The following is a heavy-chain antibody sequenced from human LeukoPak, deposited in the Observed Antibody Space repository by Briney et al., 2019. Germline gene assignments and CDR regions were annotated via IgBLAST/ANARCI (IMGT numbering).Heavy chain of an antibody. CDR1: GFTFSTYW. Sequence: GGSLRLSCAASGFTFSTYWMNWVRQAPGKGLEWVANIKQDGSEKYYVDSVKGRLTISRDNAKNSLYLQMNSLRAEDTAVYYCAREMVVPAALNYYYYYYMDVWGKGTTVTVSS. J-gene: IGHJ6*03. CDR2: IKQDGSEK. CDR3: AREMVVPAALNYYYYYYMDV. V-gene: IGHV3-7*01. D-gene: IGHD2-2*01.